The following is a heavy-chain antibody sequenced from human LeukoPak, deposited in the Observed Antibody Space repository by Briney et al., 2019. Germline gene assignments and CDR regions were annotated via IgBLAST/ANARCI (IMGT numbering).Heavy chain of an antibody. CDR1: GFTLSNRW. J-gene: IGHJ4*02. Sequence: RGSLRLSCEASGFTLSNRWMTWVRQAPGRGLEWVATITQGGSEKFYVDSVKGRFTISGDNAKNSLYLQMNSLKTEDTAVYFCASAMWGSQCTCPDYWGQGTLVTVSS. V-gene: IGHV3-7*03. CDR3: ASAMWGSQCTCPDY. D-gene: IGHD3-16*01. CDR2: ITQGGSEK.